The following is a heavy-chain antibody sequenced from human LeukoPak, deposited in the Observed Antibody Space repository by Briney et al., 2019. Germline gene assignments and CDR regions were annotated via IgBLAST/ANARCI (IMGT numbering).Heavy chain of an antibody. D-gene: IGHD6-19*01. J-gene: IGHJ6*02. Sequence: GASVKVSCKASAGTFSSYAISWVRQAPGQGLEWMGRNIPMLDVTNYAQKFQGRVTITADESTRTAYVELSSLRSENTAVYYCARQTVVAVAGPYYYYGMDVWGQGTTVSVSS. CDR2: NIPMLDVT. V-gene: IGHV1-69*04. CDR1: AGTFSSYA. CDR3: ARQTVVAVAGPYYYYGMDV.